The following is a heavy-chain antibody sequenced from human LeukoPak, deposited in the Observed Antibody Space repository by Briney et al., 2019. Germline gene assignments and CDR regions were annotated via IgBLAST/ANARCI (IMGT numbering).Heavy chain of an antibody. CDR2: ISYDGSNK. CDR1: GFTFSSYG. Sequence: GGSLRLSCAASGFTFSSYGMHWVRQAPGKGLEWVAVISYDGSNKYYADSVKGRFTISRDNSKNTLYLQMNSLRAEDTAVYYCAKDLRATYSSSWYGGINWFDPWGQGTLVTVSS. J-gene: IGHJ5*02. D-gene: IGHD6-13*01. CDR3: AKDLRATYSSSWYGGINWFDP. V-gene: IGHV3-30*18.